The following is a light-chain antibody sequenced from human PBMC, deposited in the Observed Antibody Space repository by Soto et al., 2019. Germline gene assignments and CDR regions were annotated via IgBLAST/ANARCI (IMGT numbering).Light chain of an antibody. Sequence: EIVLTQSPATLSLSPGERATLSCRASQSVSIYLAWYQQKSGQAPRLLIYEASNRATGIPARFSGSGFGTDITLTIRSLAPEDFAVYYCQQRSNGVTFGGGTKVEIK. CDR1: QSVSIY. V-gene: IGKV3-11*01. CDR2: EAS. J-gene: IGKJ4*01. CDR3: QQRSNGVT.